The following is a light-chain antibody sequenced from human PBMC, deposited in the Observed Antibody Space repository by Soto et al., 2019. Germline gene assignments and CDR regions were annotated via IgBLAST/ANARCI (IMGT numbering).Light chain of an antibody. J-gene: IGLJ2*01. Sequence: QSVLTQPPSVSATPGQRVTLSCSGSSSNIGSNYVYWYQQLPGTAPKLLIYRNNQRPSGVPDRFSGSKSGTSASLAISGLRSEDEADYYCAAWDDSLSAHVVFGGGTKLTVL. CDR2: RNN. V-gene: IGLV1-47*01. CDR3: AAWDDSLSAHVV. CDR1: SSNIGSNY.